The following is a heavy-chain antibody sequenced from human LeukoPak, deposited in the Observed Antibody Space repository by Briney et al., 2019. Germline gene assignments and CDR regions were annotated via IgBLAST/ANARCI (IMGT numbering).Heavy chain of an antibody. D-gene: IGHD3-22*01. CDR3: ARDRPRSYYYDSSGMGYFDY. CDR1: GGTFSSYA. J-gene: IGHJ4*02. Sequence: SVKVSCKASGGTFSSYAISWVRQAPGQGLEWMGRIIPIFGIANYAQKFQGRVTSTADKSTSTAYMELSSLRSEDTAVYYCARDRPRSYYYDSSGMGYFDYWGQGTLVTVSS. V-gene: IGHV1-69*04. CDR2: IIPIFGIA.